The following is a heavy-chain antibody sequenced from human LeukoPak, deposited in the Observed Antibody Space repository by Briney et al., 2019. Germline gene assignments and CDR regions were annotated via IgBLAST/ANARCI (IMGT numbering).Heavy chain of an antibody. D-gene: IGHD6-13*01. V-gene: IGHV4-4*07. CDR1: GGSISSYY. CDR2: IYTGGST. Sequence: PSETLSLTCTVSGGSISSYYWSWIRQPAGKGLEWIGRIYTGGSTNYNPSLKSRVTMSVDTSKNQFSLKLSSVTAADTAVYYCAGGTSSWYGTTPMDYWGQGTLVTVSS. J-gene: IGHJ4*02. CDR3: AGGTSSWYGTTPMDY.